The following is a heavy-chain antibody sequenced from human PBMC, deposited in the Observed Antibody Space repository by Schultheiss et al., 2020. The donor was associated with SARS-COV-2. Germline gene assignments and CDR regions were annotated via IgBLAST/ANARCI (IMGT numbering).Heavy chain of an antibody. CDR2: IYHSGST. D-gene: IGHD3-16*01. CDR3: AREGLGLHLGELWIHGLYDYYYGMDV. V-gene: IGHV4-4*02. CDR1: GGSISSSNW. J-gene: IGHJ6*02. Sequence: SETLSLTCAVSGGSISSSNWWSWVRQPPGKGLEWIGEIYHSGSTNYNPSLKSRVTISVDTSKNQFSLKLSSVTAADTAVYYCAREGLGLHLGELWIHGLYDYYYGMDVWGQGTTVTVSS.